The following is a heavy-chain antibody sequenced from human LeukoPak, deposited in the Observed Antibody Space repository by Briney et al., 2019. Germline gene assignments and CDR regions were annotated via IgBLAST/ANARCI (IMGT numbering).Heavy chain of an antibody. V-gene: IGHV4-59*08. Sequence: SETLSLTCTVSGGSISSYYWSWIRQPPGKGLEWIGYIYYSGSTNYNPSLKSRVTISVDTSKNLFSLKLSSVTAADTAVYYCASGSVAVDGIDYWGQGTLVTVSS. D-gene: IGHD6-19*01. J-gene: IGHJ4*02. CDR1: GGSISSYY. CDR3: ASGSVAVDGIDY. CDR2: IYYSGST.